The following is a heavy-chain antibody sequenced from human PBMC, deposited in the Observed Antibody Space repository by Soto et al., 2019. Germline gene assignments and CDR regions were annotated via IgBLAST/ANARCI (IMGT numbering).Heavy chain of an antibody. CDR2: ISYDGSNK. D-gene: IGHD1-26*01. CDR1: GFTFSHYG. Sequence: QVQLVESGGGVVQPGRSLRLSCAASGFTFSHYGINWVRQAPGKGLEWLAVISYDGSNKHYADSVKGRFTVSRDNSKNTLYLQMNSLRAEETSVYFCAIYSGKYQCPIDYRGQGTLVTVSS. V-gene: IGHV3-30*03. CDR3: AIYSGKYQCPIDY. J-gene: IGHJ4*02.